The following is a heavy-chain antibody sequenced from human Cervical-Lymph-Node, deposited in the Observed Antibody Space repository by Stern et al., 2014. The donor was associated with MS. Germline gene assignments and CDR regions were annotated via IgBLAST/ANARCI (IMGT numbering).Heavy chain of an antibody. CDR1: GYSFTSYW. CDR3: ARPTVTSGDFDY. CDR2: SYPGDSHT. Sequence: VQLVQSGAEVKQPGESLKISCKGSGYSFTSYWIRWVRQMPGKGLEWVGISYPGDSHTRYSPSFKGQVTISADKSSSTAYLQWSSLKASDTAMYYCARPTVTSGDFDYWGQGTLVTVSS. J-gene: IGHJ4*02. V-gene: IGHV5-51*01. D-gene: IGHD4-17*01.